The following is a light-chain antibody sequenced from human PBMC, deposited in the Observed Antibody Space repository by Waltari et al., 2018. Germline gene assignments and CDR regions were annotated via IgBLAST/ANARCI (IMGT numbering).Light chain of an antibody. CDR2: SDN. CDR1: SSNIETNT. CDR3: GAWDDSLNGYV. Sequence: QSVLTQPPSASGTPGQRVAISCSGSSSNIETNTVNWYQQLPGTAPKLLIYSDNQSPSGVPDRFSGSKSGTSASLAISGLQSEDEADYYCGAWDDSLNGYVFGTGTKVTVL. J-gene: IGLJ1*01. V-gene: IGLV1-44*01.